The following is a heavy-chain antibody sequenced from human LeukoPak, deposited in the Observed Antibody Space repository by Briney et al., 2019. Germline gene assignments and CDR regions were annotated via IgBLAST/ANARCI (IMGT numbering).Heavy chain of an antibody. Sequence: SETLSLTCTVSGGSISSYYWSWIRQPPGKGLEWIGYIYYSASTNYNPSLKSRVTISVDTSKNQFSLKLSSVTAADTAVYYCARAGRTSGSFPNNWFDPWGQGTLVTVSS. D-gene: IGHD1-26*01. CDR1: GGSISSYY. V-gene: IGHV4-59*08. CDR2: IYYSAST. CDR3: ARAGRTSGSFPNNWFDP. J-gene: IGHJ5*02.